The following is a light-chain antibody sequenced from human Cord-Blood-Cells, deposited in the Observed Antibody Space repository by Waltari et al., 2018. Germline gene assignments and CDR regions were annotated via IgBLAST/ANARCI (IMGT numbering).Light chain of an antibody. CDR3: QQYDSTPVT. CDR1: RKGSSSY. J-gene: IGKJ2*01. CDR2: GAS. V-gene: IGKV3-20*01. Sequence: RATRKGSSSYLTWYQQKPGQAPKLLIYGASSRHTGIPDRFSGSGSGTDFTLTISRLEPEDFAVYYCQQYDSTPVTFGQGTKLEIK.